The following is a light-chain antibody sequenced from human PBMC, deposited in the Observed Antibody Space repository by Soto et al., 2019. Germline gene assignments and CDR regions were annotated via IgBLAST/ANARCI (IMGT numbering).Light chain of an antibody. CDR2: VAS. J-gene: IGKJ4*01. CDR3: QQSFSTPQT. V-gene: IGKV1-39*01. Sequence: IQLTQSPSSLSASVGDRVTITCRASQGISSYLAWYQQKPGKAPKLLINVASTLQGGVPSRFSGSGSGTDFTLAISSLQPEDSATYYCQQSFSTPQTFGGGTKADI. CDR1: QGISSY.